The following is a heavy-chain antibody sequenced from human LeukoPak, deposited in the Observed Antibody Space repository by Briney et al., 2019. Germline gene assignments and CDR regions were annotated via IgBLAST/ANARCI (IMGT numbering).Heavy chain of an antibody. CDR1: GFTFSSYA. J-gene: IGHJ4*02. CDR2: MSYDGSNK. V-gene: IGHV3-30*09. Sequence: PGGSLRLSCAASGFTFSSYAMHWVRQAPGKGLEWVAVMSYDGSNKYYADSVKGRFAISRDNSKNTLYLQMNSLRAEDTAVYYCARDTAMVSFDYWGQGTLVTASS. D-gene: IGHD5-18*01. CDR3: ARDTAMVSFDY.